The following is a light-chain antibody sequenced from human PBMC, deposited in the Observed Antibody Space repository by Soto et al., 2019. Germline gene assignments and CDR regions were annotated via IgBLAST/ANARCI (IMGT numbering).Light chain of an antibody. J-gene: IGKJ4*01. CDR3: QQYGSSPLT. Sequence: EILLTQSPGTLSLSPGERATLSCSASQSVGSSYLAWYQQKPGQAPRLLIYGASSRATGIPDRFSGSGSGTDFTLTISRLEPEDFAVYYCQQYGSSPLTFGGGTKVDIK. V-gene: IGKV3-20*01. CDR2: GAS. CDR1: QSVGSSY.